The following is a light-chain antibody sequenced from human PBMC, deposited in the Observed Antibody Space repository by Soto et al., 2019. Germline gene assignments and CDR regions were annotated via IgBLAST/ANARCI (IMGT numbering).Light chain of an antibody. Sequence: IVLTQSPGTLFLSPGERATLSCRASQSVRRYLAWYQQKPGQAPRIXIYDASNRATGIRARGSGSGAWTECTLTISSLEPEDFPVDDCQQRSNWRITFGPGTRLEIK. CDR1: QSVRRY. CDR2: DAS. CDR3: QQRSNWRIT. J-gene: IGKJ5*01. V-gene: IGKV3-11*01.